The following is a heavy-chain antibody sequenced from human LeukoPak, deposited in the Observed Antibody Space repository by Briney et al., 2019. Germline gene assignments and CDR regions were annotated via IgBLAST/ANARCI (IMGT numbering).Heavy chain of an antibody. J-gene: IGHJ4*02. D-gene: IGHD1-26*01. CDR3: ARGVWELLVDY. V-gene: IGHV3-48*01. CDR2: ISSSSSTI. CDR1: GFTFSSYS. Sequence: PGGSLRLSCAASGFTFSSYSMNWVRQAPWKGLEWVSYISSSSSTIYYADSVKGRFTISRDNAKNSLYLQMNSLRAEDTAVYYCARGVWELLVDYWGQGTLVTVSS.